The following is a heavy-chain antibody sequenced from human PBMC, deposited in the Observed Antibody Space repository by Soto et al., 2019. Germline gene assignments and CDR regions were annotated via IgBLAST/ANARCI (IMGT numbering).Heavy chain of an antibody. CDR1: GFTFSSYS. J-gene: IGHJ5*02. CDR3: ARENYGDYLNWFDP. Sequence: EVQLVESGGGLVQPGGSLRLSCAASGFTFSSYSMNWVRQAPGKGLEWVSYISSSSSTIYYADSVKGRFTISRDNAKNSLYRQMNSLRDEDTAVYYCARENYGDYLNWFDPGGQGTLVTVSS. CDR2: ISSSSSTI. V-gene: IGHV3-48*02. D-gene: IGHD4-17*01.